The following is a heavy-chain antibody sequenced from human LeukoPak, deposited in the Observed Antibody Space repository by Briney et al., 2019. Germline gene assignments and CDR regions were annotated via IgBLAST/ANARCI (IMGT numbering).Heavy chain of an antibody. CDR2: IYYSGST. J-gene: IGHJ4*02. CDR1: GGSISSSSYY. CDR3: ALTGELLRGINAY. D-gene: IGHD3-10*01. V-gene: IGHV4-39*01. Sequence: PSETLSLTCTVSGGSISSSSYYWGWIRQPPGKGLEWIGSIYYSGSTYYNPSLKSRVTISVDTSKNQFSLKLSSVTAADTAVHYCALTGELLRGINAYWGQGTLVTVSS.